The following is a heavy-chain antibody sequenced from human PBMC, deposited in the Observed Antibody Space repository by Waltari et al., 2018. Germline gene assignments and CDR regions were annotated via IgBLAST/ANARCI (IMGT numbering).Heavy chain of an antibody. CDR2: VDHRGSA. CDR1: GGPFSGYY. Sequence: QVQLQQWGAGLLKPSETLSLTCAVYGGPFSGYYWSWIRQPPGKGLEWIGEVDHRGSANYSPSRKSRATISVDTSKKQFSLTLTSVTAADTAVYYCARDARDWEAVANTYFDSWGQGTLVAVSS. V-gene: IGHV4-34*02. J-gene: IGHJ4*02. D-gene: IGHD6-19*01. CDR3: ARDARDWEAVANTYFDS.